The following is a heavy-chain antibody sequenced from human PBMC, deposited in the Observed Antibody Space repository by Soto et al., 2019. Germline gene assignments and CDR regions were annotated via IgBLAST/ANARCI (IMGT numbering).Heavy chain of an antibody. Sequence: QVQLVQSGAEVKQPGSSVKVSCKASGGTFSSYAISWVRQAPGQGLEWMGGIIPIFGTANYAQKFQGRVTITADESASTAYMELSSLRSEDTAVYYCASSRQLWELGIGVDYWGQGTLVTVSS. V-gene: IGHV1-69*01. CDR3: ASSRQLWELGIGVDY. D-gene: IGHD5-18*01. J-gene: IGHJ4*02. CDR2: IIPIFGTA. CDR1: GGTFSSYA.